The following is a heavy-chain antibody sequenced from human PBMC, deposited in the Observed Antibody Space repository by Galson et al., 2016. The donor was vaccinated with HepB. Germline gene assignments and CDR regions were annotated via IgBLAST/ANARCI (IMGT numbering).Heavy chain of an antibody. Sequence: TLSLTCTVSGVSISSGSYSWSWIRQPAGKGLEWIGRIYASGSTDYSPSLRSRVTISVEMSKNQFSLNLNSVAAADTAVYLCARAPATSLFHMWGQGTLVTVSS. D-gene: IGHD2-2*01. CDR3: ARAPATSLFHM. CDR2: IYASGST. J-gene: IGHJ4*02. V-gene: IGHV4-61*02. CDR1: GVSISSGSYS.